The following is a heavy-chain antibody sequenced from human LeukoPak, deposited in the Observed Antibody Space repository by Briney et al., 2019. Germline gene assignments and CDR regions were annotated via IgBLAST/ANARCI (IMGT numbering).Heavy chain of an antibody. CDR3: ARHPGY. J-gene: IGHJ4*02. Sequence: PSETLSLTCAVYGGSFSGYYWSWIRQPPGKGLEWIGYIYYSGSTNYNPSLKSRVTISVDTSKNQFSLKLSSVTAADTAVYYCARHPGYWGQGTLVTVSS. V-gene: IGHV4-59*08. CDR2: IYYSGST. CDR1: GGSFSGYY.